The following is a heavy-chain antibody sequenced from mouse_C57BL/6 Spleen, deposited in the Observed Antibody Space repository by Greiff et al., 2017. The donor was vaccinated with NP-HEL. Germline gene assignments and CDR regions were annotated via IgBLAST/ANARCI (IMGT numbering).Heavy chain of an antibody. CDR3: ARSDYGSRLYYFDY. CDR2: INPNNGGT. CDR1: GYTFTDYN. V-gene: IGHV1-18*01. D-gene: IGHD1-1*01. Sequence: EVQLQQSGPELVKPGASVKIPCKASGYTFTDYNMDWVKQSHGKSLEWIGDINPNNGGTIYNQKFKGKATLTVDKSSSTAYMELRSLTSEDTAVYYCARSDYGSRLYYFDYWGQGTTLTVSS. J-gene: IGHJ2*01.